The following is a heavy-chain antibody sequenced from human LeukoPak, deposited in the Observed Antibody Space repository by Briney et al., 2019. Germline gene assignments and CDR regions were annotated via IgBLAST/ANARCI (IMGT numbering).Heavy chain of an antibody. CDR2: IFSSGGT. V-gene: IGHV4-4*09. J-gene: IGHJ4*02. CDR3: ATGGAYTSGWYNI. D-gene: IGHD6-19*01. CDR1: GGSVGGFY. Sequence: SETLSLTCTVSGGSVGGFYWTWIRQPPGGGMQWIGFIFSSGGTNYNPSLKSRVAISTDTSKNQVSLRVASVTAADTAVYYCATGGAYTSGWYNIWGQGTLVSVSS.